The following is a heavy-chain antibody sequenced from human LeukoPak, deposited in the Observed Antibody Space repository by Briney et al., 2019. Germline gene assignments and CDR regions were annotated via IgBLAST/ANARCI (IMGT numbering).Heavy chain of an antibody. Sequence: PSENLSLTCTVSGGSISSYYWSWIRQPPGKGLEWIGYIYYSGSTNYNPSLKSRVTISVDTSKNQISLKLSSVTAADTAVYYCARQNIAVAGIDYWGQGTLVTVSS. J-gene: IGHJ4*02. CDR2: IYYSGST. V-gene: IGHV4-59*08. D-gene: IGHD6-19*01. CDR1: GGSISSYY. CDR3: ARQNIAVAGIDY.